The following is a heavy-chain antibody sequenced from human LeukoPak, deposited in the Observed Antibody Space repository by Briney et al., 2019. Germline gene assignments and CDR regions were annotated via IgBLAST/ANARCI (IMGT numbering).Heavy chain of an antibody. J-gene: IGHJ4*02. Sequence: SETLSLTCTVSGGSISSRPYYWGWVRQPPGKGLEWIGTISYSGTTYYSPSLKSRVTISLDTSKNQFSLKLSSVTAADTAVYYCARQGDSSSWYYFDYWGQGTLVTVSS. CDR2: ISYSGTT. CDR1: GGSISSRPYY. D-gene: IGHD6-13*01. V-gene: IGHV4-39*01. CDR3: ARQGDSSSWYYFDY.